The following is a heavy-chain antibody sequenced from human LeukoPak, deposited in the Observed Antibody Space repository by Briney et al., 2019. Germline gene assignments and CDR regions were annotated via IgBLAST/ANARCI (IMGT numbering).Heavy chain of an antibody. CDR1: GFTVSSNY. CDR3: AREKVPGVVYSSGPAGFDP. J-gene: IGHJ5*02. CDR2: IYSGGST. V-gene: IGHV3-66*01. D-gene: IGHD6-25*01. Sequence: PGGSLRLSCAASGFTVSSNYMSWVRQAPGKGLEWVSVIYSGGSTYYADSVKGRFTISRDNSKNTLYLQMNSLRAEDTAVYYCAREKVPGVVYSSGPAGFDPWGQGTLVTVSS.